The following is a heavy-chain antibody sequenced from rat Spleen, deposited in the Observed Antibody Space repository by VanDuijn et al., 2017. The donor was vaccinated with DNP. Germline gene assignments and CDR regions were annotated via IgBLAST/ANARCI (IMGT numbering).Heavy chain of an antibody. J-gene: IGHJ3*01. CDR3: ARTYNSGYRGFAY. Sequence: EVQLVESGGGLVQPGRSLKLSCAASGFTFSNYGMAWVRQAPTKGLEWVASITTGGGSTYYGDSVKGRFTISRDNAKSTLYLQMNSLRSEDMATYYCARTYNSGYRGFAYWGQGTLVTVSS. CDR1: GFTFSNYG. CDR2: ITTGGGST. D-gene: IGHD4-3*01. V-gene: IGHV5S13*01.